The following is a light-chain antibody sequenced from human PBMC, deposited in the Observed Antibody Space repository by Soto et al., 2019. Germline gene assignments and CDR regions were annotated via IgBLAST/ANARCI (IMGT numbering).Light chain of an antibody. CDR1: QTVSASY. J-gene: IGKJ1*01. V-gene: IGKV3-20*01. CDR3: QQYESSLWT. CDR2: GAS. Sequence: EIVLTHSPGTLSLSPGEIATLSCRASQTVSASYLVCYQQKPGQAPRLLIYGASNRATGVPDRFSGSGSGTDFTLTISRLEPEDFAVYYCQQYESSLWTFGQGTKVDIK.